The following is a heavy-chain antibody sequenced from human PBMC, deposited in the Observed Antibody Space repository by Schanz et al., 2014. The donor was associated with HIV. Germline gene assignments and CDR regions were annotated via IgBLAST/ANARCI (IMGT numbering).Heavy chain of an antibody. CDR3: ANSNGGDTAVVQYYFDY. D-gene: IGHD5-18*01. J-gene: IGHJ4*02. V-gene: IGHV3-7*01. CDR1: GFTFSNAW. Sequence: DVQLVESGGDLVKPGGSLRLSCVGSGFTFSNAWMRWVRQAPGKGLEWAANIKEDGIEKYYVDSVKGRFTISRDNAKNSLYLNMYSLRAEDTAVYFCANSNGGDTAVVQYYFDYWGQGTLVSVSS. CDR2: IKEDGIEK.